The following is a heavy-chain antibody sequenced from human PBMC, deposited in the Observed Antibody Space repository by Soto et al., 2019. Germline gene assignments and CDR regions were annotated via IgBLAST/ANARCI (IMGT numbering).Heavy chain of an antibody. V-gene: IGHV1-69*12. D-gene: IGHD1-1*01. Sequence: QVQLVQSGAEVKKPGSSVKVSCKASGGTFSSYAISWVRQAPGQGLEWMGGIIPIFGTATYAQQFQGRVTMTADESTSTADMELSSLRSEDTAVYYCERDPTMTAHWSWGQGTLVTVSS. CDR3: ERDPTMTAHWS. CDR2: IIPIFGTA. J-gene: IGHJ4*02. CDR1: GGTFSSYA.